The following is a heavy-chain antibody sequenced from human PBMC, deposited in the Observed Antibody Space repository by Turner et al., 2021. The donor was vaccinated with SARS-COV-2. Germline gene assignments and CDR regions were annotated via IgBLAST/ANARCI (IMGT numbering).Heavy chain of an antibody. Sequence: QLQLQESGPGLVKPSETLSLTCTVSGGSISSSSYYWGWIRQPPGKGLERIGSIYYSGSTYYNPSLKSRVTISVDTSKNQFSLKLSSVTAADTAVYYCASQEALVPSYYYYYYGMDVWGQGTTVTVSS. CDR1: GGSISSSSYY. CDR2: IYYSGST. J-gene: IGHJ6*02. D-gene: IGHD3-10*01. V-gene: IGHV4-39*01. CDR3: ASQEALVPSYYYYYYGMDV.